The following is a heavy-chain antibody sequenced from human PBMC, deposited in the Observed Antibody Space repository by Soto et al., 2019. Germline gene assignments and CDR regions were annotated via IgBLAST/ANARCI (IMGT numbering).Heavy chain of an antibody. CDR3: ARDEAVAEGPDY. D-gene: IGHD6-19*01. J-gene: IGHJ4*02. Sequence: QVQLVESGGGVVQPGRSLRLSCEASGFTFSSYAMHWVRQAPGKGLEWVAVISYDGSNKYYADSVKGRFTISRDNSKNTLYLQMNSLRAEDTAVYYCARDEAVAEGPDYWGQGTLVTVSS. V-gene: IGHV3-30-3*01. CDR1: GFTFSSYA. CDR2: ISYDGSNK.